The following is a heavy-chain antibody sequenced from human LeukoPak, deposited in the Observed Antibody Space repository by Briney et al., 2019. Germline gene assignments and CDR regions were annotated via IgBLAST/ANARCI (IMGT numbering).Heavy chain of an antibody. CDR1: GFTFSSYS. V-gene: IGHV3-9*01. J-gene: IGHJ3*02. Sequence: GGSLRLSCAASGFTFSSYSMNWVRQAPGKGLEWVSGISWNSGSIGYADSVKGRFTISRDNAKNSLYLQMNSLRAEDTALYYCAKDFGTKVRPPGGAFDNLGPGTMGTVSS. D-gene: IGHD3-10*01. CDR3: AKDFGTKVRPPGGAFDN. CDR2: ISWNSGSI.